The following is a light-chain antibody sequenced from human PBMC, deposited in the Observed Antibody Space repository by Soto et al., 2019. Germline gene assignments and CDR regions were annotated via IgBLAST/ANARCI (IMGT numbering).Light chain of an antibody. J-gene: IGKJ2*01. CDR1: QSVSSL. V-gene: IGKV3-15*01. CDR2: DTS. CDR3: QQYNIWPYS. Sequence: IVVTQSPATLSVSPGERATLSCRASQSVSSLLAWYQQKPRQAPRLLIYDTSTRATGIPARFSVSLSGTDFTLTISSLQSEDFSIYYCQQYNIWPYSFGQGTKVDI.